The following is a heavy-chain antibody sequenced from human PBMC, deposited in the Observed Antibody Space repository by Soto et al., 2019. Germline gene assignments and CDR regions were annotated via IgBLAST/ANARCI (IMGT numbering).Heavy chain of an antibody. V-gene: IGHV3-11*05. Sequence: QVQLVGSAGGLVKPGGSLRLSCAASGFNFSDYYMTWIRQAPGKGLEWVSYISSSSNYREYADSVKGRFTISRDNAKNSLYLQMNSLRVEDTAVYYCATDTAMGSDYWGQGTLVTVSS. CDR1: GFNFSDYY. D-gene: IGHD5-18*01. J-gene: IGHJ4*02. CDR2: ISSSSNYR. CDR3: ATDTAMGSDY.